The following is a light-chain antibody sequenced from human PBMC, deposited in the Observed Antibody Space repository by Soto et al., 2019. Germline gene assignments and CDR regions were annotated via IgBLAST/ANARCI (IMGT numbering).Light chain of an antibody. J-gene: IGKJ4*01. CDR3: QQYYDYPPLI. V-gene: IGKV3-15*01. CDR1: RNINRK. CDR2: GAS. Sequence: EIVMTQSPATLSVSPGERATLSCRASRNINRKLAWYQQKPGQAPRLLISGASTRATGIPARVNGSGSGTEFTLTISSLQSEDFAVYYCQQYYDYPPLIFGGGTKVEIK.